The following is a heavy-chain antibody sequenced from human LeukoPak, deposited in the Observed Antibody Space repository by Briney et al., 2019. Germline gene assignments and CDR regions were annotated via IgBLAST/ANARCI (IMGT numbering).Heavy chain of an antibody. CDR2: ISYSGGST. CDR3: AKAASGSYLYYFDY. V-gene: IGHV3-23*01. Sequence: KSGGSLRLSCAASGLTFSSYAMNWVRQAPGKGLEWVSTISYSGGSTYYVDSVKGRFTISRDNSENTLYLQLNSLRAEDTAVYYCAKAASGSYLYYFDYWGQGTLVTVSS. D-gene: IGHD1-26*01. CDR1: GLTFSSYA. J-gene: IGHJ4*02.